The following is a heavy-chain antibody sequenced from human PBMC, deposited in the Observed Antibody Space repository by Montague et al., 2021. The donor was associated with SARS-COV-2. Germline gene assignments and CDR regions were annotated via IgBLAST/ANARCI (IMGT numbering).Heavy chain of an antibody. Sequence: KNNSGSTNYNPSLKSRVTISVDTSKNQFSLKLSSVTAADTAVYYCARGRTGTTFYYYYYYGMDVWGQGTTVTVYS. J-gene: IGHJ6*01. CDR3: ARGRTGTTFYYYYYYGMDV. CDR2: KNNSGST. V-gene: IGHV4-34*01. D-gene: IGHD1-7*01.